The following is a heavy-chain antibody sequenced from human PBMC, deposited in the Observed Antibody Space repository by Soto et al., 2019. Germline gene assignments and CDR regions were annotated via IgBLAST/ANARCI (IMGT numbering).Heavy chain of an antibody. V-gene: IGHV4-39*01. J-gene: IGHJ4*02. Sequence: LLETLSLTCSVSGGSISSSNYYWAWIRQPPGKGLEWIGSIYYIGNTYYNPSLKSRVTMSVDTSKNQFSLKVTSVTAADTAIYYCAREDRANGYNYDYWGQGTLVTVSS. CDR1: GGSISSSNYY. CDR3: AREDRANGYNYDY. CDR2: IYYIGNT. D-gene: IGHD1-1*01.